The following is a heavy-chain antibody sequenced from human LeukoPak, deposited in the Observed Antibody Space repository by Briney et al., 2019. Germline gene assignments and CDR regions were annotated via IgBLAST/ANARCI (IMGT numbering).Heavy chain of an antibody. D-gene: IGHD1-20*01. V-gene: IGHV3-7*01. CDR1: GFTFSSYW. CDR3: ASDNWNNFGY. CDR2: IKQDGSYK. Sequence: SGGSLRLSCAASGFTFSSYWMTWVRQAPGEGLEWVANIKQDGSYKNYVDSVKGRFTISRDNAKNSLYLQMNSLRVEDTAVYYCASDNWNNFGYWGQGTLVTVSS. J-gene: IGHJ4*02.